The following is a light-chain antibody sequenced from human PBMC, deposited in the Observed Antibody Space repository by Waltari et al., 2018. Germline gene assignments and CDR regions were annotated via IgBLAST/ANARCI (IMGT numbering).Light chain of an antibody. CDR3: HQSKSLPYT. CDR1: EDIKNY. J-gene: IGKJ2*01. Sequence: DIQMTQSPSSLSASVGDRVTITCQASEDIKNYLNWYQQKPGRAPILLIYDASSLETWVPRRFSAGGYGTDFTLTISSLQAEDFGTYFCHQSKSLPYTFGQGTKVEIK. CDR2: DAS. V-gene: IGKV1-33*01.